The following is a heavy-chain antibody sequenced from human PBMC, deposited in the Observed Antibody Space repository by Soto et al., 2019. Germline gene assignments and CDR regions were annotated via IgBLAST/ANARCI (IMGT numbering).Heavy chain of an antibody. J-gene: IGHJ6*02. CDR1: GYTFTSYY. CDR2: INPSGGST. V-gene: IGHV1-46*03. D-gene: IGHD3-22*01. CDR3: GRYFYYVISGWARPSQYYYGMDV. Sequence: ASVKVSCKASGYTFTSYYMHWVRQAPGQGLEWMGIINPSGGSTSYAQKFQGRVTMTRDTSTSTVYMELSSLRSEDTAVYYSGRYFYYVISGWARPSQYYYGMDVWGQGTTVTVSS.